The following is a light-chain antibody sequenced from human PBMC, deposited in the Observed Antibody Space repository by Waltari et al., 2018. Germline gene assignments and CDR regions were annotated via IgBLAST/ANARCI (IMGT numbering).Light chain of an antibody. Sequence: QSALTQPASVSGSPGQSITLSCTGTSSDVGGYNYFSWYQQHPGKAPKLMIYDVSKRPSGVSNRFSGSKSGNTASLTISGLQAEDEADYYCCSYAGSSTYVFGTGTKVTVL. CDR1: SSDVGGYNY. CDR2: DVS. J-gene: IGLJ1*01. CDR3: CSYAGSSTYV. V-gene: IGLV2-23*02.